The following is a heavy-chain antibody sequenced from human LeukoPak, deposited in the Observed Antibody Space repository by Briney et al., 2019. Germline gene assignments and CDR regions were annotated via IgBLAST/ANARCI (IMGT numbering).Heavy chain of an antibody. CDR1: GFTFSSYE. V-gene: IGHV3-48*03. CDR2: ISSSGRTF. Sequence: GGSRRLSCAASGFTFSSYEMNWVRQAPGKGLEWVSYISSSGRTFYYADSVKGRFTISRDNGKNSLYLQMNGLRVEDTAVYYCARDSRGSSWFFDYWGQGALVTVSS. CDR3: ARDSRGSSWFFDY. D-gene: IGHD6-13*01. J-gene: IGHJ4*02.